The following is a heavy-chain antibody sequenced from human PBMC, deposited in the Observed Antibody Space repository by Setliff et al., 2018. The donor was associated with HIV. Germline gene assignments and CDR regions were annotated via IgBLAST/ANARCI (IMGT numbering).Heavy chain of an antibody. CDR2: IYPTGST. Sequence: SETLSLTCSVSGGSMSPYYWTWIRQPAGRGLEWIGRIYPTGSTIYNPSLRSRVRMSVDTSKNQFSLKLTSVTASDTAVYYCARGNNDLESFDYWGQGALVTVSS. CDR3: ARGNNDLESFDY. CDR1: GGSMSPYY. D-gene: IGHD3-3*01. V-gene: IGHV4-4*07. J-gene: IGHJ4*02.